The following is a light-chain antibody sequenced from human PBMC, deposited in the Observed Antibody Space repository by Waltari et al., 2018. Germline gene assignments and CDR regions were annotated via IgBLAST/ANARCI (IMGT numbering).Light chain of an antibody. CDR2: KVS. V-gene: IGKV2-30*01. CDR1: QSLVYSDGKTY. CDR3: MQATPLPPT. Sequence: QSLVYSDGKTYLNWFQQRPGQSPRRLIYKVSNRDSGVPARVSGSGSGTDFTLTISRVEAEDVGIYYCMQATPLPPTFGQGTKVEI. J-gene: IGKJ1*01.